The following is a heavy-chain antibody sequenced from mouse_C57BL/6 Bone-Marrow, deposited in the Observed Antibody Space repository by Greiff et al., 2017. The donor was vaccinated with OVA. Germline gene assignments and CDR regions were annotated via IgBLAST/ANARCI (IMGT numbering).Heavy chain of an antibody. CDR2: IHPNSGST. V-gene: IGHV1-64*01. CDR3: ARRYGSLFDY. CDR1: GYTFTSYW. J-gene: IGHJ2*01. D-gene: IGHD1-1*01. Sequence: QVQLQQPGAELVKPGASVKLSCKASGYTFTSYWMHWVKQRPGQGLEWIGMIHPNSGSTNYNAKFKSKATLTVDKSSSTAYRQLSSLTSEDSAVYYCARRYGSLFDYWGQGTTLTVSS.